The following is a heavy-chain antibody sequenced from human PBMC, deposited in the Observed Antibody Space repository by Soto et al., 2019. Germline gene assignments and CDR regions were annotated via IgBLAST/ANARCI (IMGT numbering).Heavy chain of an antibody. CDR3: ARTGERWILGYYFDY. CDR1: GGSISSGGYC. J-gene: IGHJ4*02. D-gene: IGHD2-2*03. Sequence: QVQLQESGPGLVKPSQTLSLTCTVSGGSISSGGYCWSWIRQHPGKGLEWIGYIYYSGSTYYNPSLKSRVTISVDTSENQFSLKLSSVTAADTAVYYCARTGERWILGYYFDYWGQGTLVTVSS. CDR2: IYYSGST. V-gene: IGHV4-31*03.